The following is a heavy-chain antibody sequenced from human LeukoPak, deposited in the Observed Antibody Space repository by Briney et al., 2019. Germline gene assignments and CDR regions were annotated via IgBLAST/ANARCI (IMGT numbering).Heavy chain of an antibody. D-gene: IGHD3/OR15-3a*01. Sequence: GGSLRLSCAVSGITLSNYGMSWVRQAPGKGLEWVAGISDSGGSTKYADSVNGRFTISRDNPKNTLFLQMNSLRAEDTAVYFCAKRGVVIRVVLVGFHKEAYYFESWGQGALVTVSS. CDR1: GITLSNYG. J-gene: IGHJ4*02. CDR2: ISDSGGST. V-gene: IGHV3-23*01. CDR3: AKRGVVIRVVLVGFHKEAYYFES.